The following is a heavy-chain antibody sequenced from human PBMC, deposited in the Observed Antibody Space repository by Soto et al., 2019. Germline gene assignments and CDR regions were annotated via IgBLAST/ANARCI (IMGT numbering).Heavy chain of an antibody. J-gene: IGHJ6*02. D-gene: IGHD5-18*01. CDR1: GFTFSNYA. V-gene: IGHV3-30-3*01. CDR2: ISYDGSNK. CDR3: ARRAVPDTAMDV. Sequence: PGGSLRLSCAASGFTFSNYAMHWVRQAPGKGLEWVAVISYDGSNKYYADSVKGRFTISRDNSKNTLYLQMNSLRAEDTAVYYCARRAVPDTAMDVWGQGTTVTVSS.